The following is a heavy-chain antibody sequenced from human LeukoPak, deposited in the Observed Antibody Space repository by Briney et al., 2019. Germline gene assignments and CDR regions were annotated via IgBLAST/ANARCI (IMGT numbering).Heavy chain of an antibody. Sequence: NTGRSLRLSCAASGFTFSSYRMNWVRQAPGKGLEWVSSINSSRSYIYYADPVKGRFTISRDNAKNSLYLNMNSLSAEATDVYSCARDVWTEKYYDYVWGTKPFAYWGQGTLVTVSS. V-gene: IGHV3-21*01. CDR2: INSSRSYI. CDR3: ARDVWTEKYYDYVWGTKPFAY. CDR1: GFTFSSYR. D-gene: IGHD3-16*01. J-gene: IGHJ4*02.